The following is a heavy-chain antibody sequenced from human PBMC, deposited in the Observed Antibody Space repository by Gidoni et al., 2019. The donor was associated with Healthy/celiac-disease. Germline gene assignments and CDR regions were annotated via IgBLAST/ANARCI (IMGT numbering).Heavy chain of an antibody. J-gene: IGHJ6*02. V-gene: IGHV3-15*01. D-gene: IGHD3-9*01. CDR3: TTDRRYYDILTENYYYGMDV. CDR2: IKSKTDGGTT. Sequence: EVQLVESGGGLVKPGGSLRLSCAASGFSFSTAWLSWVRQAPGKGLEWVGRIKSKTDGGTTDYAAPVKGRFTISRDDSKNTLYLQMNSLKTEDTAVYYCTTDRRYYDILTENYYYGMDVWGQGTTVTVSS. CDR1: GFSFSTAW.